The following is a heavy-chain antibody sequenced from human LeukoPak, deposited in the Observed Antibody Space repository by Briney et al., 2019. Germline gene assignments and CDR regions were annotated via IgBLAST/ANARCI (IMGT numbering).Heavy chain of an antibody. CDR3: AKDESSLEQDGYFDY. J-gene: IGHJ4*02. V-gene: IGHV3-21*04. CDR2: ISSSSSYI. Sequence: PGGSLRLSCAASGFTFSSYSMNWVRQAPGKGLEWVSSISSSSSYIYYADSVKGRFTISRDNAKNSLYLQMNSLRAEDTAVYYCAKDESSLEQDGYFDYWGQGTLVTVSS. D-gene: IGHD1/OR15-1a*01. CDR1: GFTFSSYS.